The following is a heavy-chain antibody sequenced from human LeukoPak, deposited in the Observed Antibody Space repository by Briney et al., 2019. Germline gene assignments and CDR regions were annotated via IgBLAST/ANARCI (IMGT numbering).Heavy chain of an antibody. Sequence: PSETLSLTCTVSGGSISSYYWSWIRQPPGKGLEWIGYIYYSGSTNYNPSLKSRVTISVDTSKNQFSLKLSSVTAADTAVYYCARGLYDSSGYRFDYWGQGTLVTVSS. CDR3: ARGLYDSSGYRFDY. CDR2: IYYSGST. V-gene: IGHV4-59*12. J-gene: IGHJ4*02. D-gene: IGHD3-22*01. CDR1: GGSISSYY.